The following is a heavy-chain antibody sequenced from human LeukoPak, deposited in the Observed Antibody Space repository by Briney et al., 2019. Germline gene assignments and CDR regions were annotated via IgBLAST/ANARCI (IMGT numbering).Heavy chain of an antibody. D-gene: IGHD4-23*01. CDR2: FKSKIDGGTI. Sequence: PGGSLRLSCAASGFTFSNAWMSWVRQAPGKGLEWVGRFKSKIDGGTIDYAAPIKDRFIISGDDSKDTLYLQTNSLKTEDTAVYYCTTESGKGGSWGQGTLVTVSS. J-gene: IGHJ5*02. CDR1: GFTFSNAW. V-gene: IGHV3-15*01. CDR3: TTESGKGGS.